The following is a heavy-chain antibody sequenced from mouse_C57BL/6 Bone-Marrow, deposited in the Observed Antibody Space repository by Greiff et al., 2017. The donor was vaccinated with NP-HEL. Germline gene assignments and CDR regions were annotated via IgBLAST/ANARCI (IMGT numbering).Heavy chain of an antibody. CDR3: ARTLITTVPYAMDY. Sequence: QVQLQQPGAELVKPGASVKMSCKASGYTFTSYWITWVKQRPGQGLEWIGDIYPGSGSTNYNEKFKSNATLTVDTSSSTAYMQLSSLTSEDSAVYYCARTLITTVPYAMDYWGQGTSVTVSS. CDR2: IYPGSGST. V-gene: IGHV1-55*01. D-gene: IGHD1-1*01. CDR1: GYTFTSYW. J-gene: IGHJ4*01.